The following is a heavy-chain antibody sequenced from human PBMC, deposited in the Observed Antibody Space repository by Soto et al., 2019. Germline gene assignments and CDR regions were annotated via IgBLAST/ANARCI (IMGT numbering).Heavy chain of an antibody. V-gene: IGHV3-30*03. J-gene: IGHJ5*02. Sequence: GGSLRLSCAASGFSFSSHGMHWVRQAPGKGLEWVAVVTFDGSHQYYADSVKGRFTISRDNSRNMVYLQMNSLREDDTAIYFCARSYISDYRGTFDLWGQGIQVTVSS. CDR1: GFSFSSHG. CDR2: VTFDGSHQ. CDR3: ARSYISDYRGTFDL. D-gene: IGHD4-4*01.